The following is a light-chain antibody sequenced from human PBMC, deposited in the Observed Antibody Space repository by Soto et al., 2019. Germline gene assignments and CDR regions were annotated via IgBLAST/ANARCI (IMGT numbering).Light chain of an antibody. CDR2: GAS. CDR1: QSFNSIY. J-gene: IGKJ1*01. CDR3: HQYDSWT. Sequence: EIVLTQSPGTLSLSPGERATLSCRASQSFNSIYLAWYQQKPGQAPRLLIYGASSRATGIPDGFSGSGSGTDFTLTISRLEPEDFEVYYCHQYDSWTFGQGTKVDI. V-gene: IGKV3-20*01.